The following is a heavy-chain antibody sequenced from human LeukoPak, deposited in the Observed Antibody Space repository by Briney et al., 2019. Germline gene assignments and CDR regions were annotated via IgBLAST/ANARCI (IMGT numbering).Heavy chain of an antibody. Sequence: GGSLRLSCAASGFTFSNAWMSWVRQAPGKGLEWVGRIISKTDGGTTDYAAPVKGRFTISRDDSKNTLYLQMNSLKTEDTAVYYCTTVSGFGDFSYYYCYMDVWGKGTTVTVSS. D-gene: IGHD3-10*01. V-gene: IGHV3-15*01. CDR3: TTVSGFGDFSYYYCYMDV. J-gene: IGHJ6*03. CDR1: GFTFSNAW. CDR2: IISKTDGGTT.